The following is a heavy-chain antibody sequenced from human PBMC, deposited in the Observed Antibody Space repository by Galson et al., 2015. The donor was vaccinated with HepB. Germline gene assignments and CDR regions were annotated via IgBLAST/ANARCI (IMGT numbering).Heavy chain of an antibody. CDR2: IRSKASNYAT. J-gene: IGHJ4*02. Sequence: SLRLSCAASGFTFSGSAIHWVRQTSGKGLEWVGRIRSKASNYATEYTSALKARFTISRDDSKNTAYLHMRSLRTEEKTAYYCTSQAHLSGYSSSWGQGTLVTVSS. V-gene: IGHV3-73*01. CDR3: TSQAHLSGYSSS. D-gene: IGHD6-13*01. CDR1: GFTFSGSA.